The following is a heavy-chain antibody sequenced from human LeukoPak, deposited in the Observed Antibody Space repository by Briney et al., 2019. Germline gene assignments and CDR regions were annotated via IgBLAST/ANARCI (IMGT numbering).Heavy chain of an antibody. CDR3: ARAKARPVRPLLAAFDI. CDR1: GGSFSGYY. CDR2: INHSGST. D-gene: IGHD6-25*01. V-gene: IGHV4-34*01. J-gene: IGHJ3*02. Sequence: PSETLSLTCAVYGGSFSGYYWSWIRQPPGKGLEWIGEINHSGSTNYNPSLKSRVTISVDTSKNQFSLKLSSVTAADTAVYYCARAKARPVRPLLAAFDIWGQGTMVTVSS.